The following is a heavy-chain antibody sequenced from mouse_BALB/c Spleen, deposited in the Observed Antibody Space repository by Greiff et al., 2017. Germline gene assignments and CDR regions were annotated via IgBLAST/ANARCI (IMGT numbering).Heavy chain of an antibody. D-gene: IGHD2-1*01. Sequence: DVMLVDSGGGLVQPGGSLKLSCAASGFTFSSYTMSWVRQTPEKRLEWVAYISNGGGSTYYPDTVKGRFTISRDNAKNTLYLQMSSLKSEDTAMYYCARRDGNYGFAYWGQGTLVTVSA. V-gene: IGHV5-12-2*01. CDR1: GFTFSSYT. J-gene: IGHJ3*01. CDR2: ISNGGGST. CDR3: ARRDGNYGFAY.